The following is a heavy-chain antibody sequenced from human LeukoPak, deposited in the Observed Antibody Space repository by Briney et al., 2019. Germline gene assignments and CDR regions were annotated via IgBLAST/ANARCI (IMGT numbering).Heavy chain of an antibody. J-gene: IGHJ1*01. D-gene: IGHD5-18*01. CDR1: GYTFTSYD. CDR2: MNSNSGNT. Sequence: ASVKVSCKASGYTFTSYDINWVRQATGQGREWMGWMNSNSGNTGYAQKFQARVTFTRITSISTAYMELRSLRSEDTAVYYCARGERGYRYGFEYFQKWGQGTLVTVSS. CDR3: ARGERGYRYGFEYFQK. V-gene: IGHV1-8*03.